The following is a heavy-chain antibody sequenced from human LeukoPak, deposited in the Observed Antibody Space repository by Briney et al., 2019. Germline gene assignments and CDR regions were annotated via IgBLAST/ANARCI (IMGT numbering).Heavy chain of an antibody. CDR3: ARQGILTGFDAFDI. CDR2: IYSSGST. V-gene: IGHV4-4*07. J-gene: IGHJ3*02. Sequence: TSETLSLTCTVSYGSISDYYWSWIRQPAGKGLEWIGRIYSSGSTNYNPSLESRVIMSVDTSKNQFSLKLTSVTAADTAVYYCARQGILTGFDAFDIWGQGTMVTVSS. CDR1: YGSISDYY. D-gene: IGHD3-9*01.